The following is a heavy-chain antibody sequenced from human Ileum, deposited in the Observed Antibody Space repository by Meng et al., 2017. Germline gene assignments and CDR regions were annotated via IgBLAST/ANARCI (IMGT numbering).Heavy chain of an antibody. Sequence: LEWGPGRGDPSGHLTLTCFGFGDDISDSNGWSWLRQSPEKGLEWIGEIYLGATNNYHPSLESRVTMSVDKSKNQYSLDLTSVTAANTAVYYCAKNGRDRSFDYWGQGILVTVSS. V-gene: IGHV4-4*02. CDR3: AKNGRDRSFDY. CDR1: GDDISDSNG. J-gene: IGHJ4*02. D-gene: IGHD3-16*02. CDR2: IYLGATN.